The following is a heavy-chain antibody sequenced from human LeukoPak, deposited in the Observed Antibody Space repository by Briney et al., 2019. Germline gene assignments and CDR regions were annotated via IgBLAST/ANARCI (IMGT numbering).Heavy chain of an antibody. J-gene: IGHJ5*02. CDR2: INPSGGST. Sequence: ASVKVSCKASGGTFSSYAISWVRQAPGQGLEWMGIINPSGGSTTYAQKFQGRVTMTRDTSTSTVYMELSSLRSEDTALYYCARGDVLDSSVYNWFDPWGQGTLVIVSS. CDR3: ARGDVLDSSVYNWFDP. D-gene: IGHD3-22*01. CDR1: GGTFSSYA. V-gene: IGHV1-46*01.